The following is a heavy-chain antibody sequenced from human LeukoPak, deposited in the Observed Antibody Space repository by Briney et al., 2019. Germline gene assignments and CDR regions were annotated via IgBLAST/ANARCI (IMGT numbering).Heavy chain of an antibody. Sequence: GGSLRLSCAASGFTFGGYDMNWVRQAPGKGLEWVSLISGSGGGTYYANSVKGRFTISRDNSKNTLYLQMDSLRTEDTAVYYCAKERATTTTFDYWGQGTLITVSS. J-gene: IGHJ4*02. CDR2: ISGSGGGT. D-gene: IGHD1-26*01. CDR3: AKERATTTTFDY. V-gene: IGHV3-23*01. CDR1: GFTFGGYD.